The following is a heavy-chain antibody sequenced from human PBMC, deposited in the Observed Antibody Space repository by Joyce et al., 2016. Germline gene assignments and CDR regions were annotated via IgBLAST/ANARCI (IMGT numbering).Heavy chain of an antibody. D-gene: IGHD4-17*01. CDR3: ARGTTVTRMGNWFDP. CDR2: ISSEGSNK. Sequence: QVQLVESGGGVGQPGRSLTLSCAASGFSFSQFSRVWIRQAPGKGLEGAAVISSEGSNKYYADSAKGRFIISRDNSKNTLNLQMTGLRSDDTGVYYCARGTTVTRMGNWFDPWGQGTLVTVSS. CDR1: GFSFSQFS. V-gene: IGHV3-30-3*01. J-gene: IGHJ5*02.